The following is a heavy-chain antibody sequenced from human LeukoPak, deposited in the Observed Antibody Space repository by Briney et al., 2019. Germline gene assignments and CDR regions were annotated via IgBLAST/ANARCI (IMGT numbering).Heavy chain of an antibody. CDR1: GFTFSSYS. Sequence: GGSLRLSCAASGFTFSSYSMNWVRQAPGKGLEWVSYISSSSSTIYYADSVKGRFTISRDNAKNSLYLQMNSLRAEDTAVYYCARAGHYDYVWGSPDYWGQGTLVTVSS. CDR2: ISSSSSTI. CDR3: ARAGHYDYVWGSPDY. D-gene: IGHD3-16*01. J-gene: IGHJ4*02. V-gene: IGHV3-48*01.